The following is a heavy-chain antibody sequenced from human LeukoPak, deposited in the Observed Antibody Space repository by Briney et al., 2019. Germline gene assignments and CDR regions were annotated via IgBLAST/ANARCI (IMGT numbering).Heavy chain of an antibody. J-gene: IGHJ6*03. CDR3: ARGYSYGNYYYYYMDV. CDR1: GGSISSGNYY. D-gene: IGHD5-18*01. Sequence: PSETLSLTCTVSGGSISSGNYYWTWIRQPAGKGLEWIGRIYTGGTTTYNPSLKSRVTISIDTSKNQFSLKLSSVTAADTAVYYCARGYSYGNYYYYYMDVWGKGTTVTISS. V-gene: IGHV4-61*02. CDR2: IYTGGTT.